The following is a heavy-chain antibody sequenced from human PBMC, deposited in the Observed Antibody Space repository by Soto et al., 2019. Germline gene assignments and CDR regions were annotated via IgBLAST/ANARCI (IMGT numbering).Heavy chain of an antibody. J-gene: IGHJ5*02. CDR1: GFSFSSYW. CDR3: ARVQVTRGYNWFDP. CDR2: IKQDGSEQ. V-gene: IGHV3-7*01. D-gene: IGHD4-4*01. Sequence: EVQLVESGGGLVQPGGSLRLSCAASGFSFSSYWMSWVRQAPGKGLEWVANIKQDGSEQYYVDSVKGRFTISRDNAKNSLQLQMNSLRAEDTAVYYCARVQVTRGYNWFDPWGQGTLVTVSS.